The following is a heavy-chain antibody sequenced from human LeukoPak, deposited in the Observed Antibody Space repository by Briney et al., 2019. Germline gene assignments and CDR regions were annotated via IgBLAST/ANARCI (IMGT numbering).Heavy chain of an antibody. V-gene: IGHV4-39*07. Sequence: PSETLSLTCTVSGVSIRSTSYYWGWIRQPPGKGLEWIGSIYYSGSTYYNPSLESRVTISVDTSKNQFSLKLSSVTAADTAVYYCARDSRKRGYDSDYFDYWGQGTLVTVSS. CDR2: IYYSGST. CDR1: GVSIRSTSYY. D-gene: IGHD5-12*01. CDR3: ARDSRKRGYDSDYFDY. J-gene: IGHJ4*02.